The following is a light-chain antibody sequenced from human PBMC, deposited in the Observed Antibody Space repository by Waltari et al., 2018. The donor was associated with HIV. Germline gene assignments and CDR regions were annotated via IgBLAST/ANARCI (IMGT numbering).Light chain of an antibody. CDR3: GTWDSSLSAGGV. CDR2: DNN. V-gene: IGLV1-51*01. J-gene: IGLJ2*01. Sequence: QSVLTQPPSVSAAPGQKVTISCSGSSSNLGTNYVSRYQQLPGTAPKLLIYDNNKRPSGIPDRFSGSKSGTSATLGITGLQTGDEADYCCGTWDSSLSAGGVFGGGTKLTVL. CDR1: SSNLGTNY.